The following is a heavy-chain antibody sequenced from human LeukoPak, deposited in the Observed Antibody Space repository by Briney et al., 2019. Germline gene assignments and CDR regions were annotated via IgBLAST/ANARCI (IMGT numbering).Heavy chain of an antibody. Sequence: GGSLRLSCAASGFTFSSYWMSWVRQAPGKGLEWVANIKQDGSEKYYVDSVKGRFTISRDNAKNTLYLQMNSLRAEDTGVYYCARGGRQLPRSTPDYWGQGTLVTVSS. V-gene: IGHV3-7*01. D-gene: IGHD2-2*01. CDR1: GFTFSSYW. CDR2: IKQDGSEK. J-gene: IGHJ4*02. CDR3: ARGGRQLPRSTPDY.